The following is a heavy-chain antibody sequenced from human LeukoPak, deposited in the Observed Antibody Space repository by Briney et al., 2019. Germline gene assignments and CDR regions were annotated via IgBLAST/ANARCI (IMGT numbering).Heavy chain of an antibody. CDR3: XRGIINSLDSTAYYQDY. Sequence: SETLSLTCTVSGGSIXSSYYYWGWIRQPXXXXXXXXXXXYDSXXPYXXXXXXXXXTXXXDTSKXQFXLKLSSVTAADTAVYYXXRGIINSLDSTAYYQDYWGQGTLVTVSS. CDR1: GGSIXSSYYY. J-gene: IGHJ4*02. D-gene: IGHD3-22*01. V-gene: IGHV4-39*06. CDR2: XYDSXXP.